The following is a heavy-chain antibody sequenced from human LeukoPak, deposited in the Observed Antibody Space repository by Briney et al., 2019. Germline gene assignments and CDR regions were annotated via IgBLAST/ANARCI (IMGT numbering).Heavy chain of an antibody. CDR2: ISYDGSNK. D-gene: IGHD6-13*01. J-gene: IGHJ3*02. V-gene: IGHV3-30*07. CDR3: ARDASRLDAFDM. Sequence: GGSLRLSCAGSGSTFSSYAMQWVRQAPGKELEGVEVISYDGSNKYYADSVKGRFTISRDNSKNTLYLQMNSLRAEDTAVYYCARDASRLDAFDMWGQGKLVTVSS. CDR1: GSTFSSYA.